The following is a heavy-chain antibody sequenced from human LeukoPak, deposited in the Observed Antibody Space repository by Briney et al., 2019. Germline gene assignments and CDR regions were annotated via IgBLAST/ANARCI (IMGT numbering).Heavy chain of an antibody. CDR1: GGSISSSSYY. V-gene: IGHV4-39*01. CDR2: IYYSGST. D-gene: IGHD3-10*01. CDR3: ARIPSDYGSGSYHFDY. Sequence: SETLSLTCTVSGGSISSSSYYWGWIRQPPGKGLEWIGSIYYSGSTYYIPSLKSRVTISVDTSKNQFSLKLSSVTAADTAVYYCARIPSDYGSGSYHFDYWGQGTLVTVSS. J-gene: IGHJ4*02.